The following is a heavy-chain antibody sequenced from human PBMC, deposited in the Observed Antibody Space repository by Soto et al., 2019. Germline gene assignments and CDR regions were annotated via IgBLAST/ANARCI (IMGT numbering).Heavy chain of an antibody. V-gene: IGHV4-34*01. CDR1: GGSFSGYY. CDR2: INHSGST. J-gene: IGHJ4*02. Sequence: SETLSLTCAVYGGSFSGYYWSWIRQPPGKGLEWIGEINHSGSTNYNPSLKSRVTISVDTSKNQFSLKLSSVTAADTAVYYCARGRYNSHFDYWGQGTLVTVSS. CDR3: ARGRYNSHFDY. D-gene: IGHD1-1*01.